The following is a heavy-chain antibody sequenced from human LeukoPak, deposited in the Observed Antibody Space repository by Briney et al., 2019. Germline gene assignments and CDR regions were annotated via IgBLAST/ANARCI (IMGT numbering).Heavy chain of an antibody. D-gene: IGHD6-6*01. V-gene: IGHV3-30-3*01. J-gene: IGHJ4*02. Sequence: GGSLRLSCAASGFTFSSYAMHWVRQAPGKGLEWVAVISYDGSNKYYADSVKGRFTISRDNSKNTLYLQMNSLRAEDTAVYYCARDRGGSSSNTFDYWGQGTLVTVSS. CDR2: ISYDGSNK. CDR3: ARDRGGSSSNTFDY. CDR1: GFTFSSYA.